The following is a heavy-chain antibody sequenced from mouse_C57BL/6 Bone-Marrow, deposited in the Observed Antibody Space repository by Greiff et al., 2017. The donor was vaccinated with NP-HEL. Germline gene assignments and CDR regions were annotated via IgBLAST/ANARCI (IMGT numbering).Heavy chain of an antibody. CDR1: GFTFSDYG. D-gene: IGHD2-10*02. CDR2: ISNLAYSI. Sequence: EVQLVESGGGLVQPGGSLKLSCAASGFTFSDYGMAWVRQAPRKGPEWLAFISNLAYSIYYADTVTGRFTISRENAKNTLYLEMSSLRSEDTAMYYCARWGMYGNYWGQGTSVTVSS. J-gene: IGHJ4*01. CDR3: ARWGMYGNY. V-gene: IGHV5-15*01.